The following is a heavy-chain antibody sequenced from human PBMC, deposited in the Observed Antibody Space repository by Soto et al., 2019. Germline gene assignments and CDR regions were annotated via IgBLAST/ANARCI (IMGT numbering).Heavy chain of an antibody. CDR2: NNSDGGST. CDR1: GFTFSTYW. V-gene: IGHV3-74*01. D-gene: IGHD3-10*01. J-gene: IGHJ5*02. CDR3: VRVGTGSWSWRDR. Sequence: EVQLEESGGDLVQPGGSLRLSCAASGFTFSTYWMHWVRQAPGKGLVWVSRNNSDGGSTTYAKTVKGRFPISRDNARNTVYLQMNSLRPEDTALYYCVRVGTGSWSWRDRWGQGTLVTVSS.